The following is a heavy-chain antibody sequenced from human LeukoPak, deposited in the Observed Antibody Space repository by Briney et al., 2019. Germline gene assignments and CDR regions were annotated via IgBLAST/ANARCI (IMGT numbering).Heavy chain of an antibody. Sequence: SETLSLTCTVSGGSISSSSYYWGWIRQPPGKGLEWIGSIYYSGSTYYNPSLKSRVAISVDTSKNQFSLKLSSVTAADTAVYYCARSRIAVAGANVDYWGQGTLVTVSS. CDR2: IYYSGST. V-gene: IGHV4-39*01. CDR1: GGSISSSSYY. J-gene: IGHJ4*02. CDR3: ARSRIAVAGANVDY. D-gene: IGHD6-19*01.